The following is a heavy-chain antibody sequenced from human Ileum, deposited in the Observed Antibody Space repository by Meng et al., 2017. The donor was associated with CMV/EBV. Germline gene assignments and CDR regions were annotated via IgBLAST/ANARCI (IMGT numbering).Heavy chain of an antibody. CDR1: GGYY. Sequence: GGYYWSWIRQHPGRGLEWIGYIYYSGSTYYNPSLKSRVTISVDTSKNQFSLKLSSVTAADTAVYYCARGSYYDFWSGVSSGPLVDYWGQGTLVTVSS. D-gene: IGHD3-3*01. J-gene: IGHJ4*02. CDR3: ARGSYYDFWSGVSSGPLVDY. V-gene: IGHV4-31*02. CDR2: IYYSGST.